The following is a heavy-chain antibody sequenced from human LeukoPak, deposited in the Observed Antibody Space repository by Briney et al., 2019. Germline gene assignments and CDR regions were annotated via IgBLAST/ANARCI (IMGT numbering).Heavy chain of an antibody. Sequence: ASVKVSCKASGYTFTSYDINWVRQATGQGLEWMGWMSPNSGYIGYAQKLNGRVTMATNTSISTAYMELSSLRSEDTAVYYCATSRYCTNGVCPFDYWGQGTLVTVSS. CDR3: ATSRYCTNGVCPFDY. J-gene: IGHJ4*02. D-gene: IGHD2-8*01. CDR2: MSPNSGYI. V-gene: IGHV1-8*01. CDR1: GYTFTSYD.